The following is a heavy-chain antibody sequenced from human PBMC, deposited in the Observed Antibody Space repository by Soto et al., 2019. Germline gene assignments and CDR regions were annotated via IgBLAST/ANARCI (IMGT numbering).Heavy chain of an antibody. D-gene: IGHD3-3*01. Sequence: SVKVSCKASGGTFSSYTISWVRQAPGQGLEWMGRIIPILGIANYAQKFQGRVTITADKSTSTAYMELSSLRSEDTAVYYCARATTIFGVVVFDYWGQGTLVTVSS. CDR3: ARATTIFGVVVFDY. CDR1: GGTFSSYT. V-gene: IGHV1-69*02. CDR2: IIPILGIA. J-gene: IGHJ4*02.